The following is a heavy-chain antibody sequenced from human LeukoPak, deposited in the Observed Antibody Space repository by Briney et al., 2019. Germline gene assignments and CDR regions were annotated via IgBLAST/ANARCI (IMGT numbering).Heavy chain of an antibody. CDR3: AKGVSDYYYYMDV. J-gene: IGHJ6*03. Sequence: SVKVSCKASGGTFSSYAISWVRQAPGQGLEWMGGIIPIFGTANYAQKFQGRVTITADESTSTAYMELSSLRAEDTAVYYCAKGVSDYYYYMDVWGKGTTVTVSS. V-gene: IGHV1-69*13. CDR1: GGTFSSYA. CDR2: IIPIFGTA.